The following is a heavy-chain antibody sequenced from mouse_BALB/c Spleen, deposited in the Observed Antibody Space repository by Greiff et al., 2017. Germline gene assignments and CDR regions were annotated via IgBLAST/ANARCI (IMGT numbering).Heavy chain of an antibody. V-gene: IGHV3-6*02. CDR3: ARDADYGSSYDYYAMDY. D-gene: IGHD1-1*01. CDR2: ISYDGSN. J-gene: IGHJ4*01. CDR1: GYSITSGYY. Sequence: EVKLQESGPGLVKPSQSLSLTCSVTGYSITSGYYWNWIRQFPGNKLEWMGYISYDGSNNYNPSLKNRISITRDTSKNQFFLKLNSVTTEDTATYYCARDADYGSSYDYYAMDYWGQGTSVTVSS.